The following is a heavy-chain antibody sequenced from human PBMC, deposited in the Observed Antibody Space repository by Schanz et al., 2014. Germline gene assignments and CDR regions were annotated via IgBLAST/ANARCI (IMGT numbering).Heavy chain of an antibody. V-gene: IGHV3-74*01. J-gene: IGHJ3*02. CDR2: IKSDGSST. CDR3: ARKMKLGVYGGKGHDSLDI. D-gene: IGHD4-17*01. CDR1: GFTFSSYW. Sequence: EVQLVESGGGLVQPGGSLRLSCAASGFTFSSYWMHWVRQVPGKGLVWVSRIKSDGSSTSYADSVKGRFTISRDNAKNTLYLQMNSLRADDTAVYYCARKMKLGVYGGKGHDSLDIWGQGTMVTVSS.